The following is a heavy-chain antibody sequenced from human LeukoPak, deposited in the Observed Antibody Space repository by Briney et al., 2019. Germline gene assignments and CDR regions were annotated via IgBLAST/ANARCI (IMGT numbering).Heavy chain of an antibody. CDR2: IYSGGST. V-gene: IGHV3-66*02. CDR3: ARAPDFWSGPYYFDY. Sequence: GGSLRLSCAASGFTVSSNYMSWVRQAPGKGLEWVSVIYSGGSTYYADSVKGRFTISRDNSKNTLYLQMNSLRAEDTAVYYCARAPDFWSGPYYFDYWGQGTLVTVSS. D-gene: IGHD3-3*01. J-gene: IGHJ4*02. CDR1: GFTVSSNY.